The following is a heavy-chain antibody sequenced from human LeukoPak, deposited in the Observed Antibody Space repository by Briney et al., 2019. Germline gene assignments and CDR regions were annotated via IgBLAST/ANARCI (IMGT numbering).Heavy chain of an antibody. D-gene: IGHD3-22*01. J-gene: IGHJ3*02. Sequence: ASVKVSCKVSGYTLTELSMHWVRQAPGKGLEWMGGFDPEDGETIYAQTFQDRVTMTEDTSTDTAYMELSSLRSEDTAVYYCATVLGDSSGYYYFGAFDIWGQGTMVTVSS. CDR2: FDPEDGET. CDR1: GYTLTELS. V-gene: IGHV1-24*01. CDR3: ATVLGDSSGYYYFGAFDI.